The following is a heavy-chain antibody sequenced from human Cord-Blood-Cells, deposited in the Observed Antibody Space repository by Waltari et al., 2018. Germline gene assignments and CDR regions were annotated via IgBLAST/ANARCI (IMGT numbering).Heavy chain of an antibody. J-gene: IGHJ3*02. CDR1: GGSFSGYY. CDR3: ASKDIVVVPAAWNAFDI. D-gene: IGHD2-2*01. Sequence: QVQLQQWGAGLLKPSETLSLTCAVYGGSFSGYYWSWIRQPPGKGLEWIGENNHSGSTNYNPARKSRVTISVDTSKNQFSLKLSSVTAADTAVYYCASKDIVVVPAAWNAFDIWGQGTMVTVSS. V-gene: IGHV4-34*01. CDR2: NNHSGST.